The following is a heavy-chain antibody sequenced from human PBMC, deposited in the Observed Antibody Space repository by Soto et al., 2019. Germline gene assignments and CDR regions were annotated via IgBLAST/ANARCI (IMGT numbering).Heavy chain of an antibody. CDR1: GVTFSEYS. D-gene: IGHD5-12*01. J-gene: IGHJ4*02. CDR3: ARARGNDWYSDY. Sequence: PGGPLRLCCTASGVTFSEYSMSWVRQAPGKGLEWVSSITHSGTYVYYADSVKGRFTISRDSASNSLFLQMTSLRAEDTAVYHCARARGNDWYSDYWGQGTLVPVSS. CDR2: ITHSGTYV. V-gene: IGHV3-21*01.